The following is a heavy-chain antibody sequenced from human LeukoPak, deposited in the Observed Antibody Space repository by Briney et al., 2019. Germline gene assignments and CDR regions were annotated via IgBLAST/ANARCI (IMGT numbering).Heavy chain of an antibody. D-gene: IGHD3-10*01. J-gene: IGHJ6*02. CDR1: RFTVSSNY. V-gene: IGHV3-66*01. Sequence: PGGSLRLSCAASRFTVSSNYMSWVRQAPGKGLEWVSVIYSGGSTYYADSVKGRFTISRDNSKNTLYLQMNSLRAEDTAVYYCARDQRGDYGSGSYYYYGMDVWGQGTTVTVSS. CDR3: ARDQRGDYGSGSYYYYGMDV. CDR2: IYSGGST.